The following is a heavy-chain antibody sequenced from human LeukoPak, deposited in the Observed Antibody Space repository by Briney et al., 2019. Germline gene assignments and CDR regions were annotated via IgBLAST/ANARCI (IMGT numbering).Heavy chain of an antibody. CDR1: GSSFTSYW. D-gene: IGHD5-18*01. Sequence: GAALQTSCKGAGSSFTSYWIGWVRPMPGKGLRWMGIIYPGGSDARYSPSFQGQVTISADKSISTAYLQWSSLKASDTAMYYCAAVGQLWPDFDYWGQGTLVTVSS. CDR3: AAVGQLWPDFDY. J-gene: IGHJ4*02. CDR2: IYPGGSDA. V-gene: IGHV5-51*01.